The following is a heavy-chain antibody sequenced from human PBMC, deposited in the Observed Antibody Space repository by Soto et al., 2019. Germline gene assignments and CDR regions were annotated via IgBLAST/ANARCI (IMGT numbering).Heavy chain of an antibody. J-gene: IGHJ2*01. CDR3: ARVIAARHWYFDL. D-gene: IGHD6-6*01. V-gene: IGHV3-7*01. Sequence: GESLKISCAASGFTFSNYWMSWVRQAPGKGLEWVANIRLDGSEKYYVDSVKGRFTISRDNARNSLYLQMNSLRVEDTAVYYCARVIAARHWYFDLWGRGTLVTVSS. CDR2: IRLDGSEK. CDR1: GFTFSNYW.